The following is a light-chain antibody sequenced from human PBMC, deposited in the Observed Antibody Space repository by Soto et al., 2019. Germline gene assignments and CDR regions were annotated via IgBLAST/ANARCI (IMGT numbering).Light chain of an antibody. CDR1: ESLLHSNGYNY. V-gene: IGKV2-28*01. J-gene: IGKJ4*01. CDR2: LGS. CDR3: MQALQTPLT. Sequence: DIVMTQSPLSLPVTPGEPASISCSSRESLLHSNGYNYLDWYLQKPGQSPQLLIYLGSNRSSGVPDRFSGSGSGTDFTLKISRVEAEDVGVYYCMQALQTPLTFGGGTKVDIK.